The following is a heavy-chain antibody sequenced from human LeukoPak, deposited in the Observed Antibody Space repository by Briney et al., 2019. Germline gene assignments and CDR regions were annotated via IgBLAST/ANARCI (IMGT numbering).Heavy chain of an antibody. CDR2: IRYDGSNK. V-gene: IGHV3-30*02. CDR1: GFTFSSYS. Sequence: GGSLRLSCAASGFTFSSYSMNWVRQAPGKGLEWVAFIRYDGSNKYYADSVKGRFTISRDNSKNTLYLQMNSLRAEDTAVYYCAKDREPYSSSWSYYFDYWGQGTLVTVSS. D-gene: IGHD6-13*01. CDR3: AKDREPYSSSWSYYFDY. J-gene: IGHJ4*02.